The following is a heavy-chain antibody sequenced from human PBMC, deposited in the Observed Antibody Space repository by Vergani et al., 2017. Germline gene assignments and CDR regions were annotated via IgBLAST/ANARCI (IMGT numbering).Heavy chain of an antibody. Sequence: EVQLVQSGAEVKKPGESLKISCPGSGYSITSYWIGWVRQLPGKGLEWMGIIYPGDSDTRYSPSFQGQVTISADKSISTAYLQWSSLKASDTAMYYCARLEVIAARPRFYYYYYMDVWGKGTTVTVSS. J-gene: IGHJ6*03. D-gene: IGHD6-6*01. CDR1: GYSITSYW. CDR3: ARLEVIAARPRFYYYYYMDV. V-gene: IGHV5-51*03. CDR2: IYPGDSDT.